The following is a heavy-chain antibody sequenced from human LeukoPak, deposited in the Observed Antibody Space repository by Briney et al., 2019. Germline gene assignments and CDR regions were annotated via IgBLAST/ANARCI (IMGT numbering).Heavy chain of an antibody. Sequence: TSETLSLTCTVSGGSVSSGSYYWSWIRQPPGKGLAWIGEINHSGSTNYNPSLKSRVTISVDTSKNQFSLRLSSVTAADTAVYYCARAGDNTGYSDYWGQGTLVTVSS. V-gene: IGHV4-61*01. CDR2: INHSGST. D-gene: IGHD3-22*01. CDR3: ARAGDNTGYSDY. CDR1: GGSVSSGSYY. J-gene: IGHJ4*02.